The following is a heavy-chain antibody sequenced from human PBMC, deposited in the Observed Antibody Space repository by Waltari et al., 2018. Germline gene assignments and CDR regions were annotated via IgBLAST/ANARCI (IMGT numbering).Heavy chain of an antibody. J-gene: IGHJ4*02. CDR2: IYPGDSDS. CDR1: GYSLNSYW. D-gene: IGHD2-21*01. Sequence: EVQLVQSGAEVKKPGESLKISCKGSGYSLNSYWIGWVRQMPGKGLEWMAIIYPGDSDSRYSPPFQGQVTISVDKSINTAYLQWNNLKTSDSAIYYCARLEVMATGKYYFDYWGQGTLVTVSS. V-gene: IGHV5-51*01. CDR3: ARLEVMATGKYYFDY.